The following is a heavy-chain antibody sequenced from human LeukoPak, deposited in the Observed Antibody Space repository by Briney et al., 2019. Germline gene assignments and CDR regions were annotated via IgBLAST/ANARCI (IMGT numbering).Heavy chain of an antibody. CDR1: GYTFTTYG. V-gene: IGHV1-18*01. J-gene: IGHJ6*02. Sequence: ASVNVSCKASGYTFTTYGITWVRQAPGQGLEWMGWISAYNGNTNYAQKLQGRVTMTTDTSTSTAYMELRSLRSDDTAVYYCARGLVRGAQGYYYGMDVWGQGTTVTVSS. CDR2: ISAYNGNT. CDR3: ARGLVRGAQGYYYGMDV. D-gene: IGHD3-10*01.